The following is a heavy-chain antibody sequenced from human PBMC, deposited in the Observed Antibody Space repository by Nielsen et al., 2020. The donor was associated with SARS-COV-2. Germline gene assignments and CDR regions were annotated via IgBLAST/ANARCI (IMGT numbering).Heavy chain of an antibody. CDR1: GFIFSSYA. J-gene: IGHJ3*02. CDR3: ARGRTYGKNAETPSDAFDI. D-gene: IGHD1-1*01. V-gene: IGHV3-7*03. Sequence: GGSLRLSCAASGFIFSSYAMSWVRQAPGKGLEWVANIKQDGSEKYYVDSVKGRFTISRDNAKNSLYLQMNSLRAEDTAVYYCARGRTYGKNAETPSDAFDIWGQGTLVTVSS. CDR2: IKQDGSEK.